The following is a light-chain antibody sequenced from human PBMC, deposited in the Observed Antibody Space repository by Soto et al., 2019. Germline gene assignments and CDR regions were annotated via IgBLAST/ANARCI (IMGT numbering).Light chain of an antibody. CDR1: SRDVDRYNY. CDR3: SAYTTSNTRHII. Sequence: QPLLTQPASVSWSLVLSLTISGTGISRDVDRYNYVSWYQHLPRKAPKLLIYDVSNRPSGSPTRFSGSQNHNTASLTIFGLPPKDEANYCCSAYTTSNTRHIIFVTGTKVTVL. V-gene: IGLV2-14*03. J-gene: IGLJ1*01. CDR2: DVS.